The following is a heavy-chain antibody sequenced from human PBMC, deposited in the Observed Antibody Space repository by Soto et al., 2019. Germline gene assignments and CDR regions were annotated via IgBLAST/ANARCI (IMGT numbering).Heavy chain of an antibody. Sequence: ASVKVSCKASGGTFSSYTISWVRQAPGQGLEWMGRIIPILGIANYAQKFQGRVTITADKSTSTAYMELSSLRSEDTAVYYCAREGLRAARLSYYYYYMDVWGKGTTVTVSS. J-gene: IGHJ6*03. D-gene: IGHD6-6*01. CDR2: IIPILGIA. CDR1: GGTFSSYT. V-gene: IGHV1-69*02. CDR3: AREGLRAARLSYYYYYMDV.